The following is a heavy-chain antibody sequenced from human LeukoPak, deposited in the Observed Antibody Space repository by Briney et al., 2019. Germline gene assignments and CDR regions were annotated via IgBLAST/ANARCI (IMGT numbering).Heavy chain of an antibody. V-gene: IGHV3-30*18. J-gene: IGHJ4*02. D-gene: IGHD5-24*01. CDR1: GFTFSTYG. CDR3: AKATPPRDGSNPDY. Sequence: GGSLRLSCAASGFTFSTYGTHWVRQAPGKGLEWVAVISYDGRNKYYADSVKGRFTISRDNSKNTLYLQMNSLRAEDTAVYYCAKATPPRDGSNPDYWGQGTLVTVSS. CDR2: ISYDGRNK.